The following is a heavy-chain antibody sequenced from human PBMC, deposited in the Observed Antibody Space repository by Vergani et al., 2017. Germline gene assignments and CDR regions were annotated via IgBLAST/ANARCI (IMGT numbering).Heavy chain of an antibody. Sequence: VQLLESGGGLVQPGGSLRLSCAASGFTFSSYAMSWVRQAPGKGLEWVAVIWYDGSNKYYADSVNGRFTISRDNSKNTLYLQMNSLRAEDTAVYYCARGPKTTYYYDSSGYYPPDFDYWGQGTLVTVSS. J-gene: IGHJ4*02. CDR2: IWYDGSNK. V-gene: IGHV3-33*08. CDR1: GFTFSSYA. D-gene: IGHD3-22*01. CDR3: ARGPKTTYYYDSSGYYPPDFDY.